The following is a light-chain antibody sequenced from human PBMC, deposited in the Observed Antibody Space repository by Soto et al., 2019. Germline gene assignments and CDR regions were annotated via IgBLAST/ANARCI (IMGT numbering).Light chain of an antibody. V-gene: IGKV1D-12*01. CDR3: QQAYSFPIT. Sequence: DIQVTQSPSSVSASVVNRVTITCRASQDIAGYLAWYQHKPGRAPELLIRAASSLQSGVPSRFSGSGSGTDFTLSINSLQPEDFATYYCQQAYSFPITFGQGTRLEIK. CDR2: AAS. CDR1: QDIAGY. J-gene: IGKJ5*01.